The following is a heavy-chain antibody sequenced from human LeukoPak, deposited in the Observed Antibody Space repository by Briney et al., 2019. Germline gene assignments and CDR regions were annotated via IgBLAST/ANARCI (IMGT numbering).Heavy chain of an antibody. CDR1: GGSIRSGDYY. CDR2: IYYSGST. Sequence: PSETLSLTCTVSGGSIRSGDYYWSWIRQPPGKGLEWIGYIYYSGSTYYNPSLKSRVTISVDTSKNQFSLKLSSVTAADTAVYYCARGPYGSGSYYNDQGYYYGMDVWGQGTTVTVSS. V-gene: IGHV4-30-4*01. D-gene: IGHD3-10*01. CDR3: ARGPYGSGSYYNDQGYYYGMDV. J-gene: IGHJ6*02.